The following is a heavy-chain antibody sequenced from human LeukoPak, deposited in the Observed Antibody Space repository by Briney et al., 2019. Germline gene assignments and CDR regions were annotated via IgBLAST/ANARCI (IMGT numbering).Heavy chain of an antibody. CDR2: INPSGGTT. D-gene: IGHD1-1*01. Sequence: ASVKVSCKASGYSFISYYMHWVRQAPGQGLEWMGIINPSGGTTTYAQKFRDRVTMTRDTSTTTVYMELRRLKFADTAVYYCARWTATTGLDYWGEGNLVTVSS. CDR3: ARWTATTGLDY. CDR1: GYSFISYY. V-gene: IGHV1-46*01. J-gene: IGHJ4*02.